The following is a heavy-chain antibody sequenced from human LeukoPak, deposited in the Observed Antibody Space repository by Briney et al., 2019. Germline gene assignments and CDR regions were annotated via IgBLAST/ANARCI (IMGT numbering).Heavy chain of an antibody. J-gene: IGHJ4*02. Sequence: SQTLSLTRAVSGDSISSGGHYWNWIRQRPGNGLEWIGNIFHTGSTYYNPSLKSRVIISVDTSKSQFSLKLSSVTAADTAVYYCARSPGIWNEYGRLEYWGQGALVTVSS. CDR3: ARSPGIWNEYGRLEY. CDR2: IFHTGST. CDR1: GDSISSGGHY. V-gene: IGHV4-31*11. D-gene: IGHD1-1*01.